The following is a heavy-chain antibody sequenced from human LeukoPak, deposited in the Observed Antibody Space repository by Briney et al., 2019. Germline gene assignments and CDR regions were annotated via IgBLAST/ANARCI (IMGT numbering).Heavy chain of an antibody. CDR1: GGSISSGGYS. Sequence: PSQTLSLTCAVSGGSISSGGYSWSWIRQPPGKGLEWIGYIYHSGRTYYNPSLKSRVTISVDRSKNQFSLKLTSVTAADTAVYYCARFQRITGTTSDGFDIWGQGTMVTVSS. CDR3: ARFQRITGTTSDGFDI. V-gene: IGHV4-30-2*01. J-gene: IGHJ3*02. CDR2: IYHSGRT. D-gene: IGHD1-7*01.